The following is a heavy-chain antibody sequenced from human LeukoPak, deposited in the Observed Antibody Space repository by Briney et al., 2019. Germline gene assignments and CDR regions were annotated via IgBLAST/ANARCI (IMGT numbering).Heavy chain of an antibody. CDR2: ITSNGGST. CDR3: ARGYCSSTSCYTDY. Sequence: GGSLRLSCAASGFTFSSYWMSWVRQAPGKGLEYVSAITSNGGSTYYANSVKGRFTVSRDDSKNTLYLQMGSLRAEDMAVYYCARGYCSSTSCYTDYWGQGTLVTVSS. CDR1: GFTFSSYW. J-gene: IGHJ4*02. D-gene: IGHD2-2*02. V-gene: IGHV3-64*01.